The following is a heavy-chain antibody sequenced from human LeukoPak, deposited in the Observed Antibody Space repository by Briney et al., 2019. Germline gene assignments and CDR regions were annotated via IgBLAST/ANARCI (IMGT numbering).Heavy chain of an antibody. D-gene: IGHD3-22*01. V-gene: IGHV3-21*01. J-gene: IGHJ4*02. CDR1: GFTFSSFA. CDR2: ISPSSSYI. CDR3: ARVVPYYSDSSGYSLDS. Sequence: PGGSLRLSCAASGFTFSSFAINWVRQAPGKGLEWVSSISPSSSYIYYADSVNGRFTISRDNAKNSLYLQMNSLRAEDTAVYYCARVVPYYSDSSGYSLDSWGQGALVTVSS.